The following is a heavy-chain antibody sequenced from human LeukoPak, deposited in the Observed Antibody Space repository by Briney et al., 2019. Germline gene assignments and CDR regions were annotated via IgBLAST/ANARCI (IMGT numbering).Heavy chain of an antibody. CDR3: ARGKGGDYVRRLEKYYFDY. V-gene: IGHV4-38-2*02. J-gene: IGHJ4*02. CDR1: GGSISSYY. D-gene: IGHD4-17*01. CDR2: IYHSGST. Sequence: SETLSLTCTVSGGSISSYYWSWIRQPPGKGLEWIGSIYHSGSTYYNPSLKSRVTISVDTSKNQFSLKLSSVTAADTAVYYCARGKGGDYVRRLEKYYFDYWGQGTLVTVSS.